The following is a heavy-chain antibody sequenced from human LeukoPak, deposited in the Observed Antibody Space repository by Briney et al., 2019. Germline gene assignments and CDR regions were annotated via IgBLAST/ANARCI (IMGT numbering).Heavy chain of an antibody. CDR3: ARDLVSRGAAGE. CDR1: GFTFSSYG. J-gene: IGHJ4*02. V-gene: IGHV3-30*03. Sequence: GGSLRLSCAASGFTFSSYGMHWVRQAPGKGLEWVAVISYDGSNKYYADSVKGRFTISRDNAKNSLYLQMNSLRAEDTAVYYCARDLVSRGAAGEWGQGTLVTVSS. D-gene: IGHD3-16*01. CDR2: ISYDGSNK.